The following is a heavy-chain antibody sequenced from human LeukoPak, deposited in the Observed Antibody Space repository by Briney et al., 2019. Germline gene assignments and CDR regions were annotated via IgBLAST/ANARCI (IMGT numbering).Heavy chain of an antibody. CDR1: GYSISSGYY. CDR2: IYHSGST. Sequence: KPSETLSLTCAVSGYSISSGYYWGWIRQPPGKGLEWIGSIYHSGSTYYNPSLKSRVTISVDKSKNQFSLKLSSVTAADMAVYYCARVRLGYCSSTSCSGWFDPWGQGTLVTVSS. CDR3: ARVRLGYCSSTSCSGWFDP. J-gene: IGHJ5*02. D-gene: IGHD2-2*01. V-gene: IGHV4-38-2*01.